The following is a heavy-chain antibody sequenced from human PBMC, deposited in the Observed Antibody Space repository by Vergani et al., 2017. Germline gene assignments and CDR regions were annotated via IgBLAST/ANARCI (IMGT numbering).Heavy chain of an antibody. D-gene: IGHD3-22*01. CDR1: GFTFSSYG. J-gene: IGHJ4*02. V-gene: IGHV3-33*01. CDR2: IWYDGSNK. Sequence: QVQLVESGGGVVQPGRSLRLSCAASGFTFSSYGMHWVRQAPGKGLEWVAVIWYDGSNKYYEDSEKGRFTISRDNSKNTLYLHMNSLRAEDTAVYYCAREREVYDSSGYPHLYFDYWSQGTLVTVSS. CDR3: AREREVYDSSGYPHLYFDY.